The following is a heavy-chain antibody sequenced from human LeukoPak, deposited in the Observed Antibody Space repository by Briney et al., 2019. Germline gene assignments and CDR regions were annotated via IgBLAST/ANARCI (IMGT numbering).Heavy chain of an antibody. CDR3: ARDTDRHFDY. CDR1: GFTFSSYA. CDR2: ISGSGGST. V-gene: IGHV3-23*01. Sequence: GGSLRLSCAASGFTFSSYAMSWVRQAPGKGLEWVSAISGSGGSTYYADSVKGRFTISRDNSKNTLYLQMNGLRAEDTAVYYCARDTDRHFDYWGQGTLVTVSS. D-gene: IGHD3-22*01. J-gene: IGHJ4*02.